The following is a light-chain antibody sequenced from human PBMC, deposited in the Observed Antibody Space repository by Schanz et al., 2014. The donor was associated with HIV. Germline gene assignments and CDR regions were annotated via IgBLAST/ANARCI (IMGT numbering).Light chain of an antibody. CDR3: QQYGSSYT. Sequence: EIELTQSPGTLSLSPGERATLSCRASQSVSSSYLAWYQQKPGQAPRLLIYGASSRATGIPDRFRGSGSGTDFTLTISRLEPEDFAVYYCQQYGSSYTFGQGTKLEIK. CDR1: QSVSSSY. J-gene: IGKJ2*01. V-gene: IGKV3-20*01. CDR2: GAS.